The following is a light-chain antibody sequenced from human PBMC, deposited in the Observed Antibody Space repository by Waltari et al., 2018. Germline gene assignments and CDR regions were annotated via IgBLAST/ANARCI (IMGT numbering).Light chain of an antibody. CDR3: SGWDISLNAHV. V-gene: IGLV10-54*04. CDR2: RNN. CDR1: NNNVGNQG. Sequence: QAGLTQPPSVSKGLRQTATLTCTGNNNNVGNQGALWLQQHQGHPPKLLSYRNNNRPSGISARFSASRSGNTASLTITGLQPEDEADYYCSGWDISLNAHVFGTGTKVTVL. J-gene: IGLJ1*01.